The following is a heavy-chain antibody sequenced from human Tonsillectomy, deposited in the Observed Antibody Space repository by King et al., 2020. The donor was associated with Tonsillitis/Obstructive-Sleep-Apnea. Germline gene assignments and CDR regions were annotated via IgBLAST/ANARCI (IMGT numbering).Heavy chain of an antibody. J-gene: IGHJ4*02. CDR3: TTQYYDFWSGYYDLVFDY. CDR2: IKSKTDGGTT. V-gene: IGHV3-15*01. Sequence: VQLVESGGGLVEPGGSLRLSCAASGFTFSNAWMSWVRQAPGKGLEWVGRIKSKTDGGTTDYSAPVKGRFNISRDDSKNTLYLQMNSLKTEDTAVYYCTTQYYDFWSGYYDLVFDYWGQGTLVTVSS. D-gene: IGHD3-3*01. CDR1: GFTFSNAW.